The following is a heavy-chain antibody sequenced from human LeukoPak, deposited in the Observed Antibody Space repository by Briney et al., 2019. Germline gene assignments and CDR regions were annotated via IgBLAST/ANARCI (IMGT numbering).Heavy chain of an antibody. V-gene: IGHV3-48*04. Sequence: GGSLRLSCAASGFTFSTYSMNWVRQAPGKGLEWVSYISSGSGTTYYADSVKGRFTISRDNAKNSLYLQMSNLRAEDTAVYFCARGGGLDVWGQGATVTVSS. D-gene: IGHD3-16*01. CDR3: ARGGGLDV. CDR1: GFTFSTYS. J-gene: IGHJ6*02. CDR2: ISSGSGTT.